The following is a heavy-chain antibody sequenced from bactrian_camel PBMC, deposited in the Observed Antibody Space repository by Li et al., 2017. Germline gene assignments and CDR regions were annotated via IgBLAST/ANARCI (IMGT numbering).Heavy chain of an antibody. CDR1: GFTFSTLT. D-gene: IGHD6*01. V-gene: IGHV3S6*01. CDR3: ATEAVVAGTGASMSITT. J-gene: IGHJ4*01. Sequence: HVQLVESGGGLVQPGGSRRLSCAASGFTFSTLTMYWVRQAPGKGLEWVSGIGEDGRTTFYADSVKGRFTISRDNAKNTLYLQVNSLKTEDTAVYYCATEAVVAGTGASMSITTGVRGPRSPSP. CDR2: IGEDGRTT.